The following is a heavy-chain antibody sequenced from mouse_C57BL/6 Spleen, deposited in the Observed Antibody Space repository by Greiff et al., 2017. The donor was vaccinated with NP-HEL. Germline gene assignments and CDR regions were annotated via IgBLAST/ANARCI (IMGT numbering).Heavy chain of an antibody. CDR1: GYTFTSYW. Sequence: VKLQQPGAELVKPGASVKLSCKASGYTFTSYWMQWVKQRPGQGLEWIGEIDPSDSYTNYNQKFKGKATLTVDTSSSTAYMQLSSLTSEDSAVYYCARFYYGTLDAMDYWGQGTSVTVSS. V-gene: IGHV1-50*01. CDR3: ARFYYGTLDAMDY. D-gene: IGHD1-1*01. J-gene: IGHJ4*01. CDR2: IDPSDSYT.